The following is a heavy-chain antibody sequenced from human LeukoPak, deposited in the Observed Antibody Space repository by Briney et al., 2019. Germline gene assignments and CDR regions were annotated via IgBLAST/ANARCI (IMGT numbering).Heavy chain of an antibody. CDR3: ARVYYSSSYDYWYFDL. D-gene: IGHD6-13*01. V-gene: IGHV4-59*01. J-gene: IGHJ2*01. CDR1: GGSTSNYY. Sequence: SETLSLTCTVSGGSTSNYYGSWIRQPPGKGLEWIGYIYYSGSTNYNPSLKSRVTISVDTSKNQFSLKLSSVTAADTAVYYCARVYYSSSYDYWYFDLWGRGTLVTVSS. CDR2: IYYSGST.